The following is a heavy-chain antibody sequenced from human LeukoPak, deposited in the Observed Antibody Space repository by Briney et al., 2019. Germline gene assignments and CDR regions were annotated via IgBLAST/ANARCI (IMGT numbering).Heavy chain of an antibody. CDR1: GFTFSSYA. CDR3: ATQSYYYDSSGYYPGYYGMDV. CDR2: ISGSGGST. J-gene: IGHJ6*02. D-gene: IGHD3-22*01. V-gene: IGHV3-23*01. Sequence: LPGGSLRLSCAASGFTFSSYAMSWVRQAPGKGLEWVSVISGSGGSTYYADSVKGRFTISRDNAKNSLYLQMNSLRAEDTAVYYCATQSYYYDSSGYYPGYYGMDVWGQGTTVTVSS.